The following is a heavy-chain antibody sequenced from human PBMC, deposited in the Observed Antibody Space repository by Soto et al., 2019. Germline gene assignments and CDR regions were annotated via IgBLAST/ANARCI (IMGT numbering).Heavy chain of an antibody. CDR3: ARTPWDGYTRSYFDY. CDR2: IYHSGST. Sequence: QVQLQESGPGLVKPSGTLSLTCAVSGGSISSSNWWSWVRQPPGKGLEWIGEIYHSGSTNYNPSLKSRVTISGDKSQHPFSLKLSSVTAADTAVYSCARTPWDGYTRSYFDYWGQGTLVTVSS. CDR1: GGSISSSNW. D-gene: IGHD5-18*01. J-gene: IGHJ4*02. V-gene: IGHV4-4*02.